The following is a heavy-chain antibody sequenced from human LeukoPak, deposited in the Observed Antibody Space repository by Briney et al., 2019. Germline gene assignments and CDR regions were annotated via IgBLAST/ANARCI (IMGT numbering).Heavy chain of an antibody. CDR2: INDTGIT. J-gene: IGHJ3*01. CDR3: AKSLYCGDDCF. Sequence: SETLSLTCAVYGGSFNYYGSWIRQPPGKGLEWIGEINDTGITKYNTSLKSRVSISVDTSKNQFSLKLTSVTAADTAIYYCAKSLYCGDDCFWGPGTMVTVSS. V-gene: IGHV4-34*01. CDR1: GGSFNYY. D-gene: IGHD2-21*02.